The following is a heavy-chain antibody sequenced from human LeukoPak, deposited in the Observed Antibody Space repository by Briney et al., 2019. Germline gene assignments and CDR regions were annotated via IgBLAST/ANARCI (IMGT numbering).Heavy chain of an antibody. J-gene: IGHJ4*02. CDR3: ARDGTWRLDY. V-gene: IGHV6-1*01. CDR2: TYYRSKWYY. D-gene: IGHD2-15*01. Sequence: SQTLSLTCAISGDSVSSNSAAWNWIRQSPSGGLEWLGRTYYRSKWYYDYALSVKSRSTINPDTSENQFSLQLNSVTPDDTAVYYCARDGTWRLDYWGQGILITVSS. CDR1: GDSVSSNSAA.